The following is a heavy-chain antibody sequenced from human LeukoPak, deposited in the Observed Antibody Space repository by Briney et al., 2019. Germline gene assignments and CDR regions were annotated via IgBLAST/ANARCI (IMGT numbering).Heavy chain of an antibody. CDR3: ARYSFPVGRHFDY. J-gene: IGHJ4*02. V-gene: IGHV4-39*02. CDR1: GGSIRSNGYF. D-gene: IGHD1-26*01. CDR2: VSYSGTT. Sequence: PSETLSLTCTVSGGSIRSNGYFWSWIRQPPGKGLEWIATVSYSGTTYYNPSLKSRVTMSVDTSTNHFSLKLSSMTAADTAVYYCARYSFPVGRHFDYWGQGTLVTVSS.